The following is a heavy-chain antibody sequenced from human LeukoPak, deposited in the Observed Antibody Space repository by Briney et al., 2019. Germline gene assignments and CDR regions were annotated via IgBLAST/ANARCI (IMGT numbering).Heavy chain of an antibody. Sequence: ASVKVSCKASGYTFINSFMHWVRQAPGQGLEWMGVINPSGGTTGYAQKFQGRVTVTRDTSTSTVYMELRSLRFEDTAVYYCARAESGSYYYFDFWGQGTLVTASS. CDR1: GYTFINSF. CDR3: ARAESGSYYYFDF. J-gene: IGHJ4*02. V-gene: IGHV1-46*01. CDR2: INPSGGTT. D-gene: IGHD1-26*01.